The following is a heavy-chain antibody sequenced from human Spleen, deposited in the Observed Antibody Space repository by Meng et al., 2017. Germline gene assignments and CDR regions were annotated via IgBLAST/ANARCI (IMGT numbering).Heavy chain of an antibody. V-gene: IGHV5-51*04. CDR2: IYPGDSDT. CDR1: GYNFVRQW. CDR3: AKLKGPTTVTTSPFDY. J-gene: IGHJ4*02. Sequence: GSLRLSCKASGYNFVRQWIGWVRQMPGKGLEWMGIIYPGDSDTRYSPSFQGQVTISADKHISTAYLQWSSLTASDTAMYYCAKLKGPTTVTTSPFDYWGQGTLVTVSS. D-gene: IGHD4-17*01.